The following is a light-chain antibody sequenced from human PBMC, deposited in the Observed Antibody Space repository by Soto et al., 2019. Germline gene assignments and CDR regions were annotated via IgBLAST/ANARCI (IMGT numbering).Light chain of an antibody. CDR3: QQYDNLPLI. CDR1: PDIRKY. CDR2: DAS. Sequence: IQMTQSPSSLSASLGSRSPHSLQATPDIRKYLNWYQQKPGKAPTLLIYDASSLETGVPARFSGSGSGTDLTLTISSLQPEDFATYYCQQYDNLPLIFGQGTRLEI. V-gene: IGKV1-33*01. J-gene: IGKJ5*01.